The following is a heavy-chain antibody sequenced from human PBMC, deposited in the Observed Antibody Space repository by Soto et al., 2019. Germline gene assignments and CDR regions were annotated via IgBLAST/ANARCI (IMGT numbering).Heavy chain of an antibody. D-gene: IGHD6-6*01. Sequence: QVLLQQWGAGLLKPSETLSLTCAVYGGSFSDYYWSWIRQPPGKGLEWIGEINHSGSTNYNPSLTGXVXTSVDTSKSQFSLKLSSVTAADTAVYYCARTSRFEYWGQGTLVTVSS. J-gene: IGHJ4*02. V-gene: IGHV4-34*01. CDR3: ARTSRFEY. CDR1: GGSFSDYY. CDR2: INHSGST.